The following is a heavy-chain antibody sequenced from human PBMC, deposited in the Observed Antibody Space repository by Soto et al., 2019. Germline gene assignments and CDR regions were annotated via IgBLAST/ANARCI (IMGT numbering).Heavy chain of an antibody. D-gene: IGHD5-18*01. CDR2: ISADGDTK. J-gene: IGHJ3*01. Sequence: QLQLVESGGGVVQPGRSLRLSSAACGFAFSNNILHWFRKAPGKGLEWLAFISADGDTKYYADSVKGRFTISRDNSKNTLYLQMNSLRREDTSVYYCLGGIGYSYGYHAFALWGQGTMVTVSS. CDR1: GFAFSNNI. CDR3: LGGIGYSYGYHAFAL. V-gene: IGHV3-30-3*01.